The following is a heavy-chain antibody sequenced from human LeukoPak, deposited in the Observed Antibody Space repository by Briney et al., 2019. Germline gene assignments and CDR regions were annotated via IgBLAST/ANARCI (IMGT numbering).Heavy chain of an antibody. D-gene: IGHD2-2*02. CDR3: ARRYTASPGERFDY. CDR1: GGSISSYY. J-gene: IGHJ4*02. V-gene: IGHV4-59*08. CDR2: IYYSGST. Sequence: SETLSLTCTVSGGSISSYYWSWIRQPPGKGLEWIGYIYYSGSTNYNPSLNSRVTISLDTSKSQFSLMLRSLTAADTAVYYCARRYTASPGERFDYWGQGTLVTVSS.